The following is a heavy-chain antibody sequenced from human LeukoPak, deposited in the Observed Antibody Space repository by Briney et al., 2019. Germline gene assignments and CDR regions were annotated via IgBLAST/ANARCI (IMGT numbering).Heavy chain of an antibody. J-gene: IGHJ4*02. CDR3: ARHFAYSSSSYFDY. D-gene: IGHD6-6*01. CDR2: IYYTGST. Sequence: PSETLSLTCTVSSDSISSSYWSWIRQPPGKGLEWIGYIYYTGSTNYNPSLKSRVTMFEDKSKNQFSLRLYSVTVADTAVYYCARHFAYSSSSYFDYWGQGSLVTVSS. CDR1: SDSISSSY. V-gene: IGHV4-59*08.